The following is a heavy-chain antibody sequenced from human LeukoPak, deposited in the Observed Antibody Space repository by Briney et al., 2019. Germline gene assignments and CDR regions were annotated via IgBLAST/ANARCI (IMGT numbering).Heavy chain of an antibody. CDR3: ATTRDYYDNSGYTLLQD. V-gene: IGHV1-69*13. Sequence: ASVKVSCKASGSTLSTYAVNWVRQAPGQGLEWMGGIIPILGTSNYAQSFQGRLTITADESSGTAYMALSSLRSEDTAIYYCATTRDYYDNSGYTLLQDWGQGTLVTVSS. J-gene: IGHJ1*01. D-gene: IGHD3-22*01. CDR2: IIPILGTS. CDR1: GSTLSTYA.